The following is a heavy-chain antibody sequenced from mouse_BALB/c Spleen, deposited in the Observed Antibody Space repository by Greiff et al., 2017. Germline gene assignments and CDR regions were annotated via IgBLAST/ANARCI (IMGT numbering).Heavy chain of an antibody. V-gene: IGHV1-7*01. CDR2: INPSTGYT. CDR3: ARSLNWDYAMDD. Sequence: QVQLQQSGAELAKPGASVKMSCKASGYTFTSYWMHWVKQRPGQGLEWIGYINPSTGYTEYNQKFKDKATLTADKSSSTAYMQLSSLTSEDSAVYYCARSLNWDYAMDDWGQGTSVTVSS. D-gene: IGHD4-1*02. CDR1: GYTFTSYW. J-gene: IGHJ4*01.